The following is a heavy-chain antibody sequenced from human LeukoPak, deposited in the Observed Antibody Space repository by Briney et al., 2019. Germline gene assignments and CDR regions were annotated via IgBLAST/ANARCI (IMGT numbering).Heavy chain of an antibody. V-gene: IGHV3-21*01. J-gene: IGHJ4*02. CDR2: ISSSSSYI. D-gene: IGHD6-19*01. CDR1: GFTFSSYS. CDR3: ASRTYSGGWGWEY. Sequence: GGSLRLSCAASGFTFSSYSMNWVRQAPGKGLEWVSSISSSSSYIYYADSVKGRFTISRDNAKNSLYLQMNSLRAEDTAVYYCASRTYSGGWGWEYWGQGTLVTVSS.